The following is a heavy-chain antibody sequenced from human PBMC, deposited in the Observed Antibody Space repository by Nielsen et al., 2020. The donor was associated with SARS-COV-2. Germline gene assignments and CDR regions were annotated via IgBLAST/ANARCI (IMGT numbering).Heavy chain of an antibody. CDR3: ASYGRGGYSYGYYYYYYMDV. J-gene: IGHJ6*03. Sequence: WVRQAPGQGLEWMGRFIPILPLANYAQKFQGRVTITADESTSTAYMELSSLRSEDTAVYYCASYGRGGYSYGYYYYYYMDVWGKGTTVTVSS. D-gene: IGHD5-18*01. V-gene: IGHV1-69*02. CDR2: FIPILPLA.